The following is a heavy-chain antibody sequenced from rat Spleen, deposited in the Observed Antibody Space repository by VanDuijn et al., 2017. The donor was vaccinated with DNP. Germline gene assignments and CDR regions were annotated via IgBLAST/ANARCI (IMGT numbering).Heavy chain of an antibody. V-gene: IGHV5S23*01. CDR2: ITNSGSDT. D-gene: IGHD1-4*01. CDR1: GLTFSNYA. Sequence: EVQLVESGGGLVQPGRSLKLSCAASGLTFSNYAMAWVRQAPTKGLEWVASITNSGSDTKYRDSVKGRFTVSRDNAKSTLYLQMDSLRSEDTATYYCARRGGITFDYWGQGVMVTVSS. CDR3: ARRGGITFDY. J-gene: IGHJ2*01.